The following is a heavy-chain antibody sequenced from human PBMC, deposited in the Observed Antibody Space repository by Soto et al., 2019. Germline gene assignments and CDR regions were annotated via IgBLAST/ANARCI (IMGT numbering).Heavy chain of an antibody. CDR1: GVTFRNYG. J-gene: IGHJ5*02. CDR2: IGLGSSTK. V-gene: IGHV3-48*04. D-gene: IGHD3-10*01. CDR3: AKDMVRGVITHNWFDP. Sequence: GGSLRLSCAASGVTFRNYGMNWVRQAPGKGLEWVSYIGLGSSTKYYADSVMGRFTISRDNAKNSLYLQMNSLRAEDTAVYYCAKDMVRGVITHNWFDPWGQGTLVTVSS.